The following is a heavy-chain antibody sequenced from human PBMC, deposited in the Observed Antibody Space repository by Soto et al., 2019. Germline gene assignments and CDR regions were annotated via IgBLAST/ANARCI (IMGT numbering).Heavy chain of an antibody. V-gene: IGHV3-23*01. CDR1: GFTFSSYA. CDR2: ISGSGGST. J-gene: IGHJ4*01. Sequence: EVQLLESGGGLVQPGGSLRLSCAASGFTFSSYAMSWVRQAPGKGLEWVSAISGSGGSTYYADSVKGRFTISRDNSKNTVYIQKNSVGADDTAISYCARSPPHCVHGALVPVS. CDR3: ARSPPH.